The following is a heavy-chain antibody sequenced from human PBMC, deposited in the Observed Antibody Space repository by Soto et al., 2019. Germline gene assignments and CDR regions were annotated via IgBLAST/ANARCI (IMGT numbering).Heavy chain of an antibody. CDR3: ARLVVPAARSSVNWFDP. V-gene: IGHV3-30*03. Sequence: LRLSCAASGFTFSSCGTHWVRQAPDKGLEWVTVISYDGTTEYYADSVKGRFTISRDNAKNSLYLQMNSLRAEDTAVYYCARLVVPAARSSVNWFDPWGQGTLVTVSS. D-gene: IGHD2-2*01. CDR2: ISYDGTTE. J-gene: IGHJ5*02. CDR1: GFTFSSCG.